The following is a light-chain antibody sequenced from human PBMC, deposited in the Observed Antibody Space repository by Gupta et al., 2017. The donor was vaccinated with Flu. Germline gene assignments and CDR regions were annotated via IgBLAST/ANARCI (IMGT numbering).Light chain of an antibody. Sequence: EIVLTQSPGTLSLSPGESATLSCRASQSVSSTYLGWYQQKPGQAPRLLIYGASSRATGIPDRFSGSASGTDFTLTISILDPEDFAVYYCQRGGSSPITFGGGTKLEI. J-gene: IGKJ4*01. CDR2: GAS. CDR1: QSVSSTY. CDR3: QRGGSSPIT. V-gene: IGKV3-20*01.